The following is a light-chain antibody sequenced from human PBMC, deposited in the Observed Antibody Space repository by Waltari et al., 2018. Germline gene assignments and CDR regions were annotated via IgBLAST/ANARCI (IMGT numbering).Light chain of an antibody. J-gene: IGLJ2*01. V-gene: IGLV2-14*01. Sequence: SALTQPDSVSGSPGQSITISCTGVSSDVGGYEYVSWYQQHPGKAPKVTIYDVSNRPSGVSNRFSGSKSGSSASLTISGLQAEDEADYYCSSYTSSTTGIFGGGTKLTVL. CDR3: SSYTSSTTGI. CDR2: DVS. CDR1: SSDVGGYEY.